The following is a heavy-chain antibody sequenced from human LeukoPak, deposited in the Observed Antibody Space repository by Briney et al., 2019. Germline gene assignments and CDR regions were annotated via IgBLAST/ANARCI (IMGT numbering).Heavy chain of an antibody. CDR1: GGSVSSGSYY. D-gene: IGHD3-16*01. J-gene: IGHJ4*02. CDR3: ARVTGVGGIDY. CDR2: IYYSGST. Sequence: PSETLSLTCIVSGGSVSSGSYYWSWIRQPPGKGLEWIGYIYYSGSTNYNPSLKSRVTISVDTSKNQFSLKLSSVTAADTAVYYCARVTGVGGIDYWGQGTLVTVSS. V-gene: IGHV4-61*01.